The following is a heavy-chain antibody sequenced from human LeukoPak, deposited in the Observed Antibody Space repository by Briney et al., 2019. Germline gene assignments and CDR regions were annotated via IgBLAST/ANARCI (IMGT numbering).Heavy chain of an antibody. CDR1: GYTFTDYY. V-gene: IGHV1-2*02. J-gene: IGHJ4*02. Sequence: ASVKVSCKGSGYTFTDYYMHWVRQAPGQGLEWVGWINLNSGGTNYAQKFQGRVTLTRDTSISTAYMELSSLRFDDTAIYYCARDSIEAPGLSYDYWGQGTLVTVSS. CDR3: ARDSIEAPGLSYDY. CDR2: INLNSGGT. D-gene: IGHD2/OR15-2a*01.